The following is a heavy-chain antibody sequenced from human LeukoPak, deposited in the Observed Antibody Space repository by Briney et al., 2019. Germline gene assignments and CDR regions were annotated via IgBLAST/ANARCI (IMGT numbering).Heavy chain of an antibody. J-gene: IGHJ6*03. D-gene: IGHD6-13*01. V-gene: IGHV3-66*02. Sequence: GGSLRLSCAVSGFTVSNNYMSWVRQAPGKGLEWVPVIYSGGSTYYADSVKGRFTISRDNSKNTLYLQMHSLRAEDTAVYYCASSSIASADYYYCMDVWGKGTTVTVSS. CDR2: IYSGGST. CDR3: ASSSIASADYYYCMDV. CDR1: GFTVSNNY.